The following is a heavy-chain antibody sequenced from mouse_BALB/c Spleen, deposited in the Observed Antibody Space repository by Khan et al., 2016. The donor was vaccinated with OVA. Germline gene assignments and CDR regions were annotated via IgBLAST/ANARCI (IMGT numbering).Heavy chain of an antibody. Sequence: DVHLVESGGDFVRPGGSLKLSCAASGFTFSTYGMSWVRQTPDKRLEWVATINTGGAYTYYPDTVKGRFPISRDNAKNTLYLQLSSLKSEDTAIYYCARLAYYYNSEGFAYWGRGTLVTVSA. CDR3: ARLAYYYNSEGFAY. CDR1: GFTFSTYG. J-gene: IGHJ3*01. V-gene: IGHV5-6*01. CDR2: INTGGAYT. D-gene: IGHD1-1*01.